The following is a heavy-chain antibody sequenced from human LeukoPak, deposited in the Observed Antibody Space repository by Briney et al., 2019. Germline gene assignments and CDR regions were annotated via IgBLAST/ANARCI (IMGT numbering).Heavy chain of an antibody. CDR1: GFTFSSYG. V-gene: IGHV3-30*03. J-gene: IGHJ3*02. CDR3: ARTGSYLGAFDI. D-gene: IGHD3-10*01. CDR2: ISYDGSNK. Sequence: GGSLRLSCAASGFTFSSYGMHWVRQAPGKGLEWVAVISYDGSNKYYADSVKGRFTISRDNSKNTLYLQMNSLRAEDTAVYYCARTGSYLGAFDIWGQGTMVTVSS.